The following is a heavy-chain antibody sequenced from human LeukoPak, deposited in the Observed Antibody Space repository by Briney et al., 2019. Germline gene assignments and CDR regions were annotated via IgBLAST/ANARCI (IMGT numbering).Heavy chain of an antibody. J-gene: IGHJ4*02. CDR1: GGSFSGYY. CDR2: INHSGST. D-gene: IGHD3-22*01. CDR3: ASISSGYYYYFDY. Sequence: TSETLSLTCAVYGGSFSGYYWSWIRQPPGKGLEWIGEINHSGSTNYNPSLKSRVTISVDTSKNQFSLKLSSVTAADTAVYYCASISSGYYYYFDYWGQGTLVTVSS. V-gene: IGHV4-34*01.